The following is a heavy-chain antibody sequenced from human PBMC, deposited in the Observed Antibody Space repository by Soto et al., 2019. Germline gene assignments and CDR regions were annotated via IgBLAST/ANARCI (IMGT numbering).Heavy chain of an antibody. CDR2: ISGSGGST. J-gene: IGHJ4*02. V-gene: IGHV3-23*01. Sequence: GGSLRLSCAASGFTFSSHAMSWVRQAPGKGLEWVSAISGSGGSTYYADSVKGRFTISRDNSKNTLYLQMNSLRAEDTAVYYCAKDCCNYYGSGSYLFPDYWGQGT. CDR1: GFTFSSHA. CDR3: AKDCCNYYGSGSYLFPDY. D-gene: IGHD3-10*01.